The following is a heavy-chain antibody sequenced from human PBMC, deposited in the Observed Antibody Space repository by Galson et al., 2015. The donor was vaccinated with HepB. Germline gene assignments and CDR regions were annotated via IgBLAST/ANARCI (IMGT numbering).Heavy chain of an antibody. Sequence: SVKVSCKASGFTFTSSAVQWVRQARGQRLEWIGWIVVGSGNTNYAQKFQERVTITRDMSTSTAYMELSSLRSEDTAVYYCAARPHVSSGRDYWGQGTLVTVSS. V-gene: IGHV1-58*01. CDR3: AARPHVSSGRDY. CDR2: IVVGSGNT. CDR1: GFTFTSSA. J-gene: IGHJ4*02.